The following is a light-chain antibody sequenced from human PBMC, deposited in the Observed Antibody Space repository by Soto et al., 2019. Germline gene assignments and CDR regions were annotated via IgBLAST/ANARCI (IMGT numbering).Light chain of an antibody. J-gene: IGLJ2*01. CDR3: QTWGTGIRA. V-gene: IGLV4-69*01. CDR2: LNSDGSH. Sequence: QPVLTQSPSASASLGASVKLTCTLSSGHSSNAIAWHQQQPQKGPRFLMKLNSDGSHSKGDGIPDRFSGSSSGAERDLTITSIQSEDEADYYCQTWGTGIRAFGGGTKVTVL. CDR1: SGHSSNA.